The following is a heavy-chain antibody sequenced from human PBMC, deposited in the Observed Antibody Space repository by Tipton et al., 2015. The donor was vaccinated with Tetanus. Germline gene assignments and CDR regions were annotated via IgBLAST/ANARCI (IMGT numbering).Heavy chain of an antibody. CDR3: ARAVRGRDVFDI. CDR1: GFTFHDYA. J-gene: IGHJ3*02. V-gene: IGHV3-9*01. D-gene: IGHD3-10*01. CDR2: ISENGESK. Sequence: RSLRLSCAASGFTFHDYAIHWVRHVSGKGLEWVSAISENGESKVYADSVKGRFTISRDNANNSLYVLMDSLRPEDTALYYCARAVRGRDVFDIWGQGTMVIVSS.